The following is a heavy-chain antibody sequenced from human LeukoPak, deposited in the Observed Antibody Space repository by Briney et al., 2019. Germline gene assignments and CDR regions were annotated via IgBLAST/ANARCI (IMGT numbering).Heavy chain of an antibody. CDR1: GYTFTSYG. CDR3: ARAYDYVWGSYRYTSLGGDY. Sequence: ASVKVSCKASGYTFTSYGISWVRQAPGQGLEWMGWMNPNSGNTGYAQKFQGRVTMTTDTSTSTAYMELRSLRSDDTAVYYCARAYDYVWGSYRYTSLGGDYWGQGTLVTVSS. J-gene: IGHJ4*02. V-gene: IGHV1-18*01. CDR2: MNPNSGNT. D-gene: IGHD3-16*02.